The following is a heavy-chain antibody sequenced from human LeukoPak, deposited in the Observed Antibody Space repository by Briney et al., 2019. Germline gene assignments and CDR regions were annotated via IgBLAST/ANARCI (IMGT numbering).Heavy chain of an antibody. CDR3: ARDLPYYYDSSGYSAFDI. V-gene: IGHV1-69*06. D-gene: IGHD3-22*01. Sequence: ASVKVSCKASGGTFSNYAISWVRQAPGQGLEWMGGIIPIFGTANYAQKFQGRVTITADKSTSTAYMELSSLRSEDTAVYYCARDLPYYYDSSGYSAFDIWGQGTMVTVSS. CDR1: GGTFSNYA. CDR2: IIPIFGTA. J-gene: IGHJ3*02.